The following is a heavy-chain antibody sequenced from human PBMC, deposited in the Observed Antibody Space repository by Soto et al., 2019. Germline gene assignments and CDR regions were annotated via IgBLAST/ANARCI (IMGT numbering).Heavy chain of an antibody. J-gene: IGHJ4*02. V-gene: IGHV4-39*01. CDR2: IYYSGST. CDR1: GGSISSSSYY. Sequence: SETLSLTCTVSGGSISSSSYYWGWIRQPPGKGLEWIGSIYYSGSTYYNPSLKSRVTISVDTSKNQFSLKLSSVTAADTAAYYCARLPLATVTRSYFDYWGQGTLVTVSS. CDR3: ARLPLATVTRSYFDY. D-gene: IGHD4-17*01.